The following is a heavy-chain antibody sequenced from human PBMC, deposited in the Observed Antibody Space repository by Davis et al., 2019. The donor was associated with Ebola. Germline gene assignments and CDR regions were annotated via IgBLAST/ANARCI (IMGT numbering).Heavy chain of an antibody. J-gene: IGHJ4*02. V-gene: IGHV4-59*01. CDR2: IYSSGST. CDR3: ARDNATSRAFDY. Sequence: PSETLSLTCTVSGGSITGYYWSWIRQPPGKGLEWIGFIYSSGSTNYNPSLKSRVTISVDTSKNQFSLRLSSVTAADTAVYYCARDNATSRAFDYWGQGTLVTVSS. D-gene: IGHD1-1*01. CDR1: GGSITGYY.